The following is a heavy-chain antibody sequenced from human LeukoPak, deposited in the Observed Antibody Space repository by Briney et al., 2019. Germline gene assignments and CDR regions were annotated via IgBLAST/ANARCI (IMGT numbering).Heavy chain of an antibody. CDR1: GFIFSSYW. D-gene: IGHD3-16*01. J-gene: IGHJ3*02. V-gene: IGHV3-7*03. Sequence: GGSLRLSCAVSGFIFSSYWMSWVRQAPGKGLEWVANIKQDGSEKYYVDSVKGRFTISRDNSKNTLYLQMKSLRAEDTALYYCAKNTAPLGGAFDIWGQGTMVTVSS. CDR3: AKNTAPLGGAFDI. CDR2: IKQDGSEK.